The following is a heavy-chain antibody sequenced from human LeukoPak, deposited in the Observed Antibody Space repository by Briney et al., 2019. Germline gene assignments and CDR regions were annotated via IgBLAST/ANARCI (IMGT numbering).Heavy chain of an antibody. CDR1: GFTFSSHP. CDR2: ITDRGGNT. V-gene: IGHV3-23*01. D-gene: IGHD3-10*01. CDR3: AKGRGLISPDDH. Sequence: GGSLRLPCAAPGFTFSSHPMTWVRQAPGKGLEGVSAITDRGGNTYYADSVKGRLTIPRDNSKNTLYLQMNSMKADDTAVYYCAKGRGLISPDDHWGQGTLVTVSS. J-gene: IGHJ4*02.